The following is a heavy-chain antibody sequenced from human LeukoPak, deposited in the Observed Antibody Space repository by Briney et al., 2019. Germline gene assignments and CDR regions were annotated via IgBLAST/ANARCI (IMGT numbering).Heavy chain of an antibody. CDR3: AKTPNSGNYYASFDY. V-gene: IGHV3-23*01. J-gene: IGHJ4*02. CDR2: ISGSGGTT. D-gene: IGHD1-26*01. CDR1: GFTFSSYA. Sequence: EGSLRLSCAASGFTFSSYAMSWVRQAPGKGLEWVSTISGSGGTTYYAGAVKGRFTISRDNSKNTLYLQMNSLRAEDTAKIYCAKTPNSGNYYASFDYWGQGTLVTVSS.